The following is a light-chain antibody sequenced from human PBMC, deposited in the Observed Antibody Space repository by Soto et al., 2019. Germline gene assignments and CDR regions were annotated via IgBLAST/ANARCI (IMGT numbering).Light chain of an antibody. Sequence: QSVLTQPASVSGSPGQSITISCTGTSSDVGGYNYVSWYQHHPGKAPKLIIYEVSNRPSGVSFRFSGSKSGNTASLTISGLQAEDEADYYCNSYTRSSTLVFGTGTKVTVL. CDR1: SSDVGGYNY. V-gene: IGLV2-14*01. CDR3: NSYTRSSTLV. J-gene: IGLJ1*01. CDR2: EVS.